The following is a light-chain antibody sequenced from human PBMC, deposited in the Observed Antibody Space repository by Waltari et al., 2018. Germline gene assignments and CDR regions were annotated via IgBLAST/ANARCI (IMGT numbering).Light chain of an antibody. CDR3: SSYTTDTVVV. V-gene: IGLV2-14*03. CDR1: STDIGAYNY. Sequence: QSALTQPASVSGSPGQSITISCTGTSTDIGAYNYVSWYQHHPGIAPNCIIYDVTKPPSGVASRFSGSKSGNTASLTISGLQAEDEAVYYCSSYTTDTVVVFGGGTNLAVL. J-gene: IGLJ3*02. CDR2: DVT.